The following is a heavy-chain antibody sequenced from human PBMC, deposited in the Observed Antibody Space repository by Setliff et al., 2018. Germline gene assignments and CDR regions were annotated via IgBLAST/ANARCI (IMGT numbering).Heavy chain of an antibody. CDR3: ARENHDISGGTGHYYFDY. CDR1: GFSFSSYS. D-gene: IGHD2-15*01. V-gene: IGHV3-21*06. Sequence: LRLSCAASGFSFSSYSMNWVRQAPGKGLEWVSSISSSSSYIYYADSVKGRFTISRDNAKNSLYLQRNSLRADATAVYYCARENHDISGGTGHYYFDYWGQGTLVTVSS. J-gene: IGHJ4*02. CDR2: ISSSSSYI.